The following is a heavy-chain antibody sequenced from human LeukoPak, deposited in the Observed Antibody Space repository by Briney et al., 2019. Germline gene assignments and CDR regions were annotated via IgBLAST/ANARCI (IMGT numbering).Heavy chain of an antibody. V-gene: IGHV7-4-1*02. CDR3: ASGYSSNWAPTRLDY. D-gene: IGHD6-13*01. Sequence: GASVKISCKASGYTFTSYAMNWVRQAPGQGLEWMGWINTNTGNPTYAQGFTGRFVFSLDTSVSTAYLQISSLAAEDAEDTAVYYCASGYSSNWAPTRLDYWGQGTLVTVSS. J-gene: IGHJ4*02. CDR1: GYTFTSYA. CDR2: INTNTGNP.